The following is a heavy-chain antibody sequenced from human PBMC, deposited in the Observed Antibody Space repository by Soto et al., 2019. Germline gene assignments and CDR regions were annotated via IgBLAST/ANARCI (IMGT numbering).Heavy chain of an antibody. J-gene: IGHJ4*02. CDR2: ISSSSSTI. CDR1: GFTFNSYS. V-gene: IGHV3-48*01. Sequence: EVQLVESGGGLVQPGGSLRLSCAASGFTFNSYSMNWVRQAPGKGLEWVSYISSSSSTIYYADSVKGRFTISRDNAKNSRYLQMNSLRAEDSAVYYWARAGYYGSGILLWGQGTLVTVSS. CDR3: ARAGYYGSGILL. D-gene: IGHD3-10*01.